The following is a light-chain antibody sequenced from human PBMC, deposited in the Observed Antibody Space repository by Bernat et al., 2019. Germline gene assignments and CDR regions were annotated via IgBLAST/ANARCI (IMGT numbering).Light chain of an antibody. V-gene: IGKV1-5*03. CDR2: KTS. CDR1: QTIDSW. Sequence: DIQMTQSPSTLSASVGDRVTITCRASQTIDSWLAWYHQKPGEAPKLLIYKTSSLESGVPSRFSGSASGTEFTLTISSLQPDDSATYYCQQYYIYSPTFGQGTKLEIK. J-gene: IGKJ2*01. CDR3: QQYYIYSPT.